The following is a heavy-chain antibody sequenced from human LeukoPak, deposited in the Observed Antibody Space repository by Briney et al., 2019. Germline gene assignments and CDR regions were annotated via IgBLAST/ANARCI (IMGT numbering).Heavy chain of an antibody. D-gene: IGHD1-26*01. CDR2: IGSSSSYI. V-gene: IGHV3-21*01. J-gene: IGHJ4*02. CDR3: VRESSGAVDY. CDR1: GFTFSNYR. Sequence: GGSLRLSCAASGFTFSNYRMNWVRQSPGKGLEWVSSIGSSSSYIYYADSVKGRFTISRDNAKNSLYLQMNSLRAEDTAVYYCVRESSGAVDYWGQGTLVTVSS.